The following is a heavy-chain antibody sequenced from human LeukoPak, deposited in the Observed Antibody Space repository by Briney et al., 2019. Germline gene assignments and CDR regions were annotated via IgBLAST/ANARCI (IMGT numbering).Heavy chain of an antibody. D-gene: IGHD5-18*01. CDR3: AKGFTSTALFDY. V-gene: IGHV3-23*01. CDR1: GFPFSSHA. Sequence: PGGSLRLSCAASGFPFSSHAMNWVRQAPGRGLESVSGVSGSGESTYYADSVKGRFTISSDNSKQTLYLQMNSLGAEDTAVYYCAKGFTSTALFDYWGQGTLVTVSS. CDR2: VSGSGEST. J-gene: IGHJ4*02.